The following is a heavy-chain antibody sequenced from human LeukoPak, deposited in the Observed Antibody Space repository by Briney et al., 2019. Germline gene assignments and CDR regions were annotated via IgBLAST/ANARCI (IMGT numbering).Heavy chain of an antibody. CDR2: IIGGAGST. CDR3: AHGAMYQLDY. CDR1: GFTISTYW. Sequence: GGSLRLSCAAPGFTISTYWMHWVRQAPGKGLVWVSGIIGGAGSTYYADSVKGRFTISGDNSKNTLFLQMNSLRAEDTAVYYCAHGAMYQLDYWGQGTLVTVSS. D-gene: IGHD2-2*01. V-gene: IGHV3-23*01. J-gene: IGHJ4*02.